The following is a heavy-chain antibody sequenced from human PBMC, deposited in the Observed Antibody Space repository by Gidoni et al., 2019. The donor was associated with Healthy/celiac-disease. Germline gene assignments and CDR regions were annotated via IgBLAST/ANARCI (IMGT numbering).Heavy chain of an antibody. CDR1: RGTFSSYA. Sequence: QVQLVQSGAEVKKPGSSVKVSCKASRGTFSSYAISWVRQAPGQGLEWMGGIIPIFGRANYAQKFQGRVTITADESAGTAYMELSSLRSRDTAVYYCARDIAQYGEYQLLDGFDPWGQGTLVTVSS. J-gene: IGHJ5*02. D-gene: IGHD2-2*01. V-gene: IGHV1-69*01. CDR2: IIPIFGRA. CDR3: ARDIAQYGEYQLLDGFDP.